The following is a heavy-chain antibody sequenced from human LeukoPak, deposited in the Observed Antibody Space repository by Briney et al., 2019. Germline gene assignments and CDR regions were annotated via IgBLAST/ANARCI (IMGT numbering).Heavy chain of an antibody. D-gene: IGHD3-22*01. CDR2: ISSSSSTI. CDR1: GFTFSSYS. Sequence: PGGSLRLSCAASGFTFSSYSMNWVRQAPGKGLEWVSYISSSSSTIYYADSVKGRFTISRDNAKNSLYLQMNSLRAEDTAVYYCAGSSGYRSIDYWGQGTLVTVSS. V-gene: IGHV3-48*04. J-gene: IGHJ4*02. CDR3: AGSSGYRSIDY.